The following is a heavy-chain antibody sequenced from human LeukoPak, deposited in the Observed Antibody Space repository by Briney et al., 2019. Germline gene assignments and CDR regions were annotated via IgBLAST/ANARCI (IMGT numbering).Heavy chain of an antibody. V-gene: IGHV4-61*02. CDR2: IYTSGST. Sequence: SETLSLTCTVSGGSISSGSYYWSWIRQPAGKGLEWIGRIYTSGSTNYNPSLKSRVTIPVDTSKNQFSLKLSSVTAADTAVYYCARDPVGRYFDWLSPGDYYYYMDVWGKGTTVTVSS. D-gene: IGHD3-9*01. CDR1: GGSISSGSYY. J-gene: IGHJ6*03. CDR3: ARDPVGRYFDWLSPGDYYYYMDV.